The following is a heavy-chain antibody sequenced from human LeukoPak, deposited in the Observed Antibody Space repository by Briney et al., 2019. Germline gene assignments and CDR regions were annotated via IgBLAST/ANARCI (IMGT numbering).Heavy chain of an antibody. Sequence: SQTLSLTCAISGDSVSSNSAAWNWFRQSPSRGLEWLGRTYYRFKWYNDYAVSVKSRITINADTSKNQFSLQLSSVTPEDTAVYYCAGGTGVFDCWGQGTLVIVSS. J-gene: IGHJ4*02. D-gene: IGHD7-27*01. CDR2: TYYRFKWYN. V-gene: IGHV6-1*01. CDR3: AGGTGVFDC. CDR1: GDSVSSNSAA.